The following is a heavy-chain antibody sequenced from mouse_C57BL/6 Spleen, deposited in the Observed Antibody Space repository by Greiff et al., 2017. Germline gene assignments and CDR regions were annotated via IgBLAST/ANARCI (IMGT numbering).Heavy chain of an antibody. CDR3: ARGDGNYVWFAY. CDR2: INPNNGGT. CDR1: GYTFTDYN. D-gene: IGHD2-1*01. Sequence: EVMLVESGPELVKPGASVKIPCKASGYTFTDYNMDWVKQSHGKSLEWIGDINPNNGGTIYNQKFKGKATLTVDKSSSTAYMELRSLTSEDTAVYYCARGDGNYVWFAYWGQGTLVTVSA. V-gene: IGHV1-18*01. J-gene: IGHJ3*01.